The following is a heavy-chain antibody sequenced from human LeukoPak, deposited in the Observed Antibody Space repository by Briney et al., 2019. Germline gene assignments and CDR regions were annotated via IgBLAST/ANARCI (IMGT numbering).Heavy chain of an antibody. J-gene: IGHJ4*02. CDR2: INHSGST. D-gene: IGHD2-2*01. V-gene: IGHV4-34*01. CDR3: ARMVPAALGYFDY. CDR1: GGSFSGYY. Sequence: PSETLSLTCAVYGGSFSGYYWSWIRQPPGKGLEWIGKINHSGSTNYNPSLKSRVTISVDTSKNQFSLKLSSVTAADTAVYYCARMVPAALGYFDYWGQGTLVTVSS.